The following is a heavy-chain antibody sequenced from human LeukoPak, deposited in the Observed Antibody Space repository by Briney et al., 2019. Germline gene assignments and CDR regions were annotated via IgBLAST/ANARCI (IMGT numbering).Heavy chain of an antibody. D-gene: IGHD5-12*01. J-gene: IGHJ4*02. Sequence: ASVKVSCKASGYTFTGYYMHWVRQAPGQGLEWMGWINPNSGGTNYAQKFQGRVTMTRDTSISTAYMELSRLRSDDTAVYYCARVRGYSGYDLVYWGQGTLVTVSS. CDR3: ARVRGYSGYDLVY. V-gene: IGHV1-2*02. CDR1: GYTFTGYY. CDR2: INPNSGGT.